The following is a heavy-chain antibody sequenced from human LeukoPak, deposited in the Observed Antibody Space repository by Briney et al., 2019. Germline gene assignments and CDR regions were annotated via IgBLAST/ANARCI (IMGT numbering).Heavy chain of an antibody. Sequence: RASVKVSCKASGYTFTGYYLHWVRQAPGQGLEWMGWINPHSGGTNYAQKFQGRVTMTRDTSISTVYMELSRLRSDDTAIYYCASGRTIFYYYMDVWGKGTTVTISS. CDR2: INPHSGGT. CDR3: ASGRTIFYYYMDV. J-gene: IGHJ6*03. D-gene: IGHD3-3*02. CDR1: GYTFTGYY. V-gene: IGHV1-2*02.